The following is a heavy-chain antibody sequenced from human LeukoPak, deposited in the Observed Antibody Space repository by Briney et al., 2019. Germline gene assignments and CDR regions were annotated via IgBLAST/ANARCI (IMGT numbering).Heavy chain of an antibody. CDR2: IHSSGAT. V-gene: IGHV4-4*09. CDR3: ARLGSYSDH. J-gene: IGHJ5*02. Sequence: SETLSLTCSVSDGSINSYYWSWIRQPPGKGLEGIGYIHSSGATHYKPSLKSRVTTSLDTSKNQFSLKLSSVTAADTAVYYCARLGSYSDHWGQGTLVAVSS. CDR1: DGSINSYY. D-gene: IGHD1-26*01.